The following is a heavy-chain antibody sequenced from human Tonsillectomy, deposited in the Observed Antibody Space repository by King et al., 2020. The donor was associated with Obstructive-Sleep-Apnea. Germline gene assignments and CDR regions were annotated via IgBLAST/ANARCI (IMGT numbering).Heavy chain of an antibody. Sequence: VQLQESGPGLVKPSETLSLTCTVSGGSINSYYWSWIRQPAGKGLEWIGRIYTSGSTNYNPSLKSRVTLSVDTSKNPFSLKLRSVTAAETAVYYCARDGSVGWFDSWGQGTLVTVSS. CDR2: IYTSGST. J-gene: IGHJ5*01. CDR1: GGSINSYY. D-gene: IGHD2-15*01. CDR3: ARDGSVGWFDS. V-gene: IGHV4-4*07.